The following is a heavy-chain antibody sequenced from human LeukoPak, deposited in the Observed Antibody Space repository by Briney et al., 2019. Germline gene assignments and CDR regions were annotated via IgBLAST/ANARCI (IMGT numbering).Heavy chain of an antibody. CDR1: GYTFTSSS. V-gene: IGHV1-18*01. Sequence: ASVKVSCKASGYTFTSSSISWVRQAPGQGLEWMGWISANNGNTNYAKKFQDRATMTTDTSTSTAYMELRSLRSDDTAVYYCARKGRGPYGSVNGYFDYWGQGTLVTVSS. CDR2: ISANNGNT. CDR3: ARKGRGPYGSVNGYFDY. D-gene: IGHD3-10*01. J-gene: IGHJ4*02.